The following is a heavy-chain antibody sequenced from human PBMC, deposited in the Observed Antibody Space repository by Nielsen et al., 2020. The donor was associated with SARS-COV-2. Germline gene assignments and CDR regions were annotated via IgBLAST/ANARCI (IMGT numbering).Heavy chain of an antibody. CDR3: VRDRGSGWSRGRNYNYFGIDV. V-gene: IGHV3-21*01. CDR1: RFGLTTYT. Sequence: GGSLRPSCEVSRFGLTTYTINWVRQAPGKGLEWVSCISSPSNYVHYADSVQGRFTISKDYLQINDLRAEDTAVYYCVRDRGSGWSRGRNYNYFGIDVWGQGTTVTVSS. CDR2: ISSPSNYV. J-gene: IGHJ6*02. D-gene: IGHD6-19*01.